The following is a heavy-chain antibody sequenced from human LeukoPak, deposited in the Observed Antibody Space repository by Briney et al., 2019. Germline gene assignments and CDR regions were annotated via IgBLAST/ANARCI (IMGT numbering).Heavy chain of an antibody. V-gene: IGHV4-59*12. Sequence: SETLSLTCTVSGGSISSYYWSWIRQPPGKGLEWIGYIYYSGSTYYNPSLKSRVTISVDTSKNQFSLKLSSVTAADTAVYYCARESLAAAVWFDPWGQGTLVTVSS. J-gene: IGHJ5*02. CDR2: IYYSGST. CDR1: GGSISSYY. D-gene: IGHD6-13*01. CDR3: ARESLAAAVWFDP.